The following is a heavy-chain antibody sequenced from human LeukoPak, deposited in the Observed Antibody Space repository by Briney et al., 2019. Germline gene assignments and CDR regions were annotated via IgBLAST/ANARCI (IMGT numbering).Heavy chain of an antibody. CDR1: GFTFSSYA. Sequence: GGSLRLSCAASGFTFSSYAMHWVRQAPGKGLEWVAVISYDGSNKYYADSVKGRFTISRDNSKNTLYLRMNSLRAEDTAVYYCARDSLYGSGSYYPPDYWGQGTLVTVSS. J-gene: IGHJ4*02. CDR3: ARDSLYGSGSYYPPDY. CDR2: ISYDGSNK. D-gene: IGHD3-10*01. V-gene: IGHV3-30*04.